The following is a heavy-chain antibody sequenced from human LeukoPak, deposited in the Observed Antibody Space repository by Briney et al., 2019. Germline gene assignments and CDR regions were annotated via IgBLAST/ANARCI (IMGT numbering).Heavy chain of an antibody. CDR3: ARLRCGRRWFEVEDYYGMDV. Sequence: SETLSLTCAVYGGSFSGYYWSWIRQPPGKGLEWIGEINHSGSTNYNPSLKSRVPISVDTSKNQFSLKLSSVTAADTAVYYCARLRCGRRWFEVEDYYGMDVWGQGTTVTVSS. D-gene: IGHD3-10*01. CDR2: INHSGST. J-gene: IGHJ6*02. CDR1: GGSFSGYY. V-gene: IGHV4-34*01.